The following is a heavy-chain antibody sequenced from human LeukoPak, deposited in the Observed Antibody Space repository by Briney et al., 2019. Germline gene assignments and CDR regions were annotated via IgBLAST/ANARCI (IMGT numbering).Heavy chain of an antibody. CDR3: AKDPIGVYVGAFDT. D-gene: IGHD5/OR15-5a*01. CDR2: IGITSEYI. J-gene: IGHJ3*02. V-gene: IGHV3-23*01. CDR1: GFTITAYA. Sequence: GGSLRLSCAASGFTITAYAMSWVRQSPGKGLEWVSGIGITSEYIHYADSVKGRFTISRDNSKNTVYLEMSSLRAEDAAVYYCAKDPIGVYVGAFDTWGPGTMVIVSS.